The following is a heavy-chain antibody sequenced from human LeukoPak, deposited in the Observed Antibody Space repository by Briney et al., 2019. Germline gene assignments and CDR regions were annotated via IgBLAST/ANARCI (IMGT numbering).Heavy chain of an antibody. V-gene: IGHV4-39*01. CDR3: ARRDYWYFDL. CDR2: IYYSGST. Sequence: SETLSLTCTVSGGSISSSSYYWGWIRQPPGKGLEWIGGIYYSGSTYYNPSLKSRVTISVDTSKNQFSLKLSSVTAADTAVYYCARRDYWYFDLWGRGTLVTVSS. CDR1: GGSISSSSYY. J-gene: IGHJ2*01.